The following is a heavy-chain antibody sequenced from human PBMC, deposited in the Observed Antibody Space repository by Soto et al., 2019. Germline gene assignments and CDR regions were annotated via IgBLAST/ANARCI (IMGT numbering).Heavy chain of an antibody. CDR1: GFSLSTSGVS. D-gene: IGHD6-19*01. CDR2: IYWDNDI. V-gene: IGHV2-5*02. Sequence: QITLRESGPALVRSTQTLTLTCTFSGFSLSTSGVSVGWIRQTPGKAPEWLALIYWDNDIRYSPSLKSRLTITKDTSRNEVVLTMTSMDPVDTATYYCARAHTGTAWFQNWFDPWGQGTLVTVSS. J-gene: IGHJ5*02. CDR3: ARAHTGTAWFQNWFDP.